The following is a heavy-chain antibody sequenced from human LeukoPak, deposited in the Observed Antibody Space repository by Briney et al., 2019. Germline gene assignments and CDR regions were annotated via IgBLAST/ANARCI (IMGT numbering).Heavy chain of an antibody. CDR2: ISGSSSDT. J-gene: IGHJ4*02. Sequence: GGSLRLSCAASGFSFSDVYMSWIRLAPGKGLEWLSYISGSSSDTNYADSVKGRLSISRDNVKNSLYLQMNSLRAEDTAIYYCAKESYCRRTSCSPYYFDCWGQGTLVTASS. CDR1: GFSFSDVY. V-gene: IGHV3-11*05. D-gene: IGHD2-2*01. CDR3: AKESYCRRTSCSPYYFDC.